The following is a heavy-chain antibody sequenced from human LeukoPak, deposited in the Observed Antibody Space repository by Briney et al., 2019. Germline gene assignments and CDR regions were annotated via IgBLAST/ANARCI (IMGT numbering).Heavy chain of an antibody. Sequence: SETLSLTCAVYGGSFSGYYWSWIRQPPGKGLEWIGEINHSGSTNYNPSLKSRVTISVDTSKNQFSLKLSSVTAADTAVYYCARQRYSGSYVIWGQGTMVTVSS. CDR3: ARQRYSGSYVI. D-gene: IGHD1-26*01. CDR2: INHSGST. J-gene: IGHJ3*02. CDR1: GGSFSGYY. V-gene: IGHV4-34*01.